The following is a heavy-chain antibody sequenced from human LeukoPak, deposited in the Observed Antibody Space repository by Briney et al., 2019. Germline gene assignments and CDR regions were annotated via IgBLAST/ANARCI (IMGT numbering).Heavy chain of an antibody. V-gene: IGHV4-61*02. J-gene: IGHJ4*02. D-gene: IGHD6-13*01. CDR1: GASISSGSFY. CDR3: ARAYSPTDYFDY. Sequence: PSETLSLTCTVSGASISSGSFYWNWLRQPAGKGLEWVGRSYSSGSYNYNPSLKSRVTISVDTSKNQFSLKLTSVTATDTAVYYCARAYSPTDYFDYWGQGTLVTVSS. CDR2: SYSSGSY.